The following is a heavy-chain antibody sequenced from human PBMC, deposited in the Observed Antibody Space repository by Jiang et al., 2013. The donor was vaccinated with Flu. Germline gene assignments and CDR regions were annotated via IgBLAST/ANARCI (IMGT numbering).Heavy chain of an antibody. CDR3: AKKGGNKWNDKATPGGFDI. Sequence: VQLLESGGGLVQPGGSLRLSCAASGFTFNTYAMSWVRQAPGKGLEWVSAISGPGGSTYYADSVKGRFTISRDNSKNTLYLQMSSLRVEDTAVYYCAKKGGNKWNDKATPGGFDIWGQGTMVTVSS. CDR2: ISGPGGST. V-gene: IGHV3-23*01. CDR1: GFTFNTYA. J-gene: IGHJ3*02. D-gene: IGHD1-20*01.